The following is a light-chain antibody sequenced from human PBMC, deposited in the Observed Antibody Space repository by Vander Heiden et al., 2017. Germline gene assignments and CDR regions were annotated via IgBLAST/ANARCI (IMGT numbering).Light chain of an antibody. J-gene: IGLJ2*01. CDR3: HSAETSSTYHVV. CDR2: NDS. Sequence: SDELKQPPSVSVSPGQTARITCSGDALPKQYAYWYQQKTAQAPVLLIFNDSERHDGIPERFSCSSSGTTATFTISGVQAEDEADDYCHSAETSSTYHVVFGGGTKLTVL. V-gene: IGLV3-25*03. CDR1: ALPKQY.